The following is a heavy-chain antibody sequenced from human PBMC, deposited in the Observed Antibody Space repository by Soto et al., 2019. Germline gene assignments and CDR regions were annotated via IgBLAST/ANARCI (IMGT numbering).Heavy chain of an antibody. CDR1: GYSFTSYW. J-gene: IGHJ4*02. Sequence: GESLKISCKGSGYSFTSYWIGWVRQMPGKGLEWMGIIYPGDSDTRYSPSFQGQVTISADKSISTAYLQWSSLKASDTAMYYCARIIDIVLVPAAKFDYWGQGTLVTVSS. CDR2: IYPGDSDT. CDR3: ARIIDIVLVPAAKFDY. V-gene: IGHV5-51*01. D-gene: IGHD2-2*01.